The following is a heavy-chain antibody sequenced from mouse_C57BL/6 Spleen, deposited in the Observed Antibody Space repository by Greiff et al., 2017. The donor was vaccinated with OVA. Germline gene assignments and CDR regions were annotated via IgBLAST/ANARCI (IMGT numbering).Heavy chain of an antibody. V-gene: IGHV1-66*01. D-gene: IGHD1-1*01. Sequence: VQLQQSGPELVKPGASVKISCKASGYSFTSYYIHWVKQRPGQGLEWIGWIYPGSGNTKYTEKFKGKATLTADTSSSTAYMQLSSLTSEDSAVYYFARSWYFGSHFDYWGQGTTLTVSS. CDR3: ARSWYFGSHFDY. J-gene: IGHJ2*01. CDR2: IYPGSGNT. CDR1: GYSFTSYY.